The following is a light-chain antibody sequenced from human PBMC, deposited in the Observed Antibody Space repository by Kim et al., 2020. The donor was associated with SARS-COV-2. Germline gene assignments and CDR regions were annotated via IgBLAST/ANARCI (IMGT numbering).Light chain of an antibody. CDR1: NIGSKS. Sequence: APGKTATITCGGNNIGSKSVHWYQQKPGQAPVLVIYYDSDRHSGIPERFSGSNSGNTATLTISRVEAGDEADYYCQVWDSPSDHPVFGGGTQLTVL. CDR2: YDS. J-gene: IGLJ3*02. CDR3: QVWDSPSDHPV. V-gene: IGLV3-21*04.